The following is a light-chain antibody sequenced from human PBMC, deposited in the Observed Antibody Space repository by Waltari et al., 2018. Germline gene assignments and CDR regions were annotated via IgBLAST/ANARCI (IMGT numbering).Light chain of an antibody. V-gene: IGKV1-39*01. J-gene: IGKJ2*01. Sequence: DIQMTQSPSSLSASVGDRVTITCRASQSVNNYLHWYQQKAGKAPKLLIYGASSLHSGVPSRCSGGGSGTDFTLTISGLQAEDFATYYCEQGYVTPRTFGQGTKLEI. CDR3: EQGYVTPRT. CDR2: GAS. CDR1: QSVNNY.